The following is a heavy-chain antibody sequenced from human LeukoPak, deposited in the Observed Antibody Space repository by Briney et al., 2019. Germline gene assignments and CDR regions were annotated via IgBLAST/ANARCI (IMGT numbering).Heavy chain of an antibody. J-gene: IGHJ6*03. CDR1: GYTFTSYD. V-gene: IGHV1-8*01. CDR2: MNPNSGNT. D-gene: IGHD3-3*01. Sequence: ASVKVSCKASGYTFTSYDINWVRQATGQGLEWMGWMNPNSGNTGYAQKFQGRVTKTRNTSISTAYMELSSLRSEDTAVYYCARGSFFRTIFGVAKYYYYYMDVWGKGTTVTVSS. CDR3: ARGSFFRTIFGVAKYYYYYMDV.